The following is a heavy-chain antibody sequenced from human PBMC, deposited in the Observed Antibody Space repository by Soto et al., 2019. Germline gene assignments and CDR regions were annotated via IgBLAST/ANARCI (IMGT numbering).Heavy chain of an antibody. D-gene: IGHD6-19*01. CDR2: VFHTGNT. V-gene: IGHV4-4*08. Sequence: QWQVQESGPGLVKLSETLSLTCTVSGGSITFNFWSWIRQPPGKGLEWIGYVFHTGNTDYNPSLKSRVTISVDTSKNRLSLKLDSVTAADTAVYYCARGSGWLDYWGQGTLVTVSS. CDR3: ARGSGWLDY. J-gene: IGHJ4*02. CDR1: GGSITFNF.